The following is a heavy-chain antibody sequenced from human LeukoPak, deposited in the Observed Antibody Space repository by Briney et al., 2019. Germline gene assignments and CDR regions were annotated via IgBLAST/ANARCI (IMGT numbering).Heavy chain of an antibody. J-gene: IGHJ4*02. Sequence: GASVKVSFKASGYTLTVYYIHWVRQAPGQGLEWMGIINPSGGRTPSGGSTSYAQKFQGRVTMTRDTSTSTVYMELSSLRSEDTAVYYCARDQTAATGIFDYWGQGTLVTVSS. D-gene: IGHD6-13*01. CDR2: INPSGGRTPSGGST. CDR3: ARDQTAATGIFDY. V-gene: IGHV1-46*01. CDR1: GYTLTVYY.